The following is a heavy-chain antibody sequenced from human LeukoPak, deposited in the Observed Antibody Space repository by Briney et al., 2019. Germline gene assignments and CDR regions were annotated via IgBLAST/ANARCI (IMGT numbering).Heavy chain of an antibody. CDR2: IYYSGST. Sequence: PSETLSLTCTVSGGSISSSSYYWGWIRQPPGKGLEWIGSIYYSGSTYYNPSLKSRVTISVDTSKNQFSLKLSSVTAADTAVYYCARLANWTDFWSGYDLNWFDPWGQGTLVTISS. V-gene: IGHV4-39*01. D-gene: IGHD3-3*01. J-gene: IGHJ5*02. CDR3: ARLANWTDFWSGYDLNWFDP. CDR1: GGSISSSSYY.